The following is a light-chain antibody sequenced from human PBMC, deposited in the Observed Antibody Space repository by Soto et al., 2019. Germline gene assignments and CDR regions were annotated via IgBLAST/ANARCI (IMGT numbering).Light chain of an antibody. V-gene: IGKV1-39*01. CDR2: AAS. CDR1: QSISSY. CDR3: QQSYSTR. J-gene: IGKJ4*02. Sequence: DIQMTQSPSSLSASVGDRVTITCRASQSISSYLNWYQQKPGKAPDLLIYAASTLQSGVPSRFSGSGSGTDFVLTISSLQPEDFATYYCQQSYSTRFGGGTKVEMK.